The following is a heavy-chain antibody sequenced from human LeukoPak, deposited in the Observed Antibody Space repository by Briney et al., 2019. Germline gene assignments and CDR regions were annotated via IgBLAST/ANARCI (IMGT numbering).Heavy chain of an antibody. Sequence: SETLSLTCTVSGGSISSYYWSWIRQPPGKGLEWIGYIYYSGSTNYSPSLKSRVTISVDTSKNQFSLKLSSVTAADTAVYYCARMQSSSWPYYYYGMDVWGQGTTVTVSS. CDR2: IYYSGST. D-gene: IGHD6-13*01. V-gene: IGHV4-59*01. CDR1: GGSISSYY. J-gene: IGHJ6*02. CDR3: ARMQSSSWPYYYYGMDV.